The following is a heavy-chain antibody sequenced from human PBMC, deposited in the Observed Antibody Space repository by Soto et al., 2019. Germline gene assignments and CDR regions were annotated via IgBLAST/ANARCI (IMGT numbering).Heavy chain of an antibody. CDR1: SGSISSSNW. J-gene: IGHJ3*02. CDR2: IYHSGST. Sequence: QVQLQESGPGLVKPSGTLSLTCAVSSGSISSSNWWSWVRQPPGKGLEWIGEIYHSGSTNYNPSLKSRVTISVDNSKNQFSLKLSSVTAADAAVYYCARDLPDDAFDIWGQGTMVTVSS. V-gene: IGHV4-4*02. CDR3: ARDLPDDAFDI.